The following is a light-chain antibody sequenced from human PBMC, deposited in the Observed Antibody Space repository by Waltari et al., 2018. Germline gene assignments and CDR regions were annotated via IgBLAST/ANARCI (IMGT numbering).Light chain of an antibody. J-gene: IGLJ3*02. Sequence: QSVLTQPPSVSGAPGQTVTISCSGSIPHIGATYDVHWYQLLPGTAPKSLISGDSNRPSGVPDRFSGSKSGTSASLAITGLQAEDEADYYCHSYDSSLSGWVFGGGTKLTVL. CDR2: GDS. CDR3: HSYDSSLSGWV. V-gene: IGLV1-40*01. CDR1: IPHIGATYD.